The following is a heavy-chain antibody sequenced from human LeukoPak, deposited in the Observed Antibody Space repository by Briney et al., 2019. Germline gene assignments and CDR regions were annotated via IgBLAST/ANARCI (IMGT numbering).Heavy chain of an antibody. CDR2: IIPILGIA. Sequence: SVKVSCKASGGTFSSYAISWVRQAPGQGLEWMGRIIPILGIANYAQKFQGRVTITADKSTSTAYMELSSLRSEDTAVYYCARDPQVYWFDPWGQGTLVTVSS. J-gene: IGHJ5*02. CDR3: ARDPQVYWFDP. V-gene: IGHV1-69*04. CDR1: GGTFSSYA.